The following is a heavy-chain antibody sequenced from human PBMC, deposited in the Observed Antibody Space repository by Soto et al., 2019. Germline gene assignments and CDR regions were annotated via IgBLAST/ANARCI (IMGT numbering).Heavy chain of an antibody. CDR3: ARDLNGGGDY. Sequence: PSETLSLTCTVSGASISSYYWSWIRQPPGKGLEWIGYIYYSGSTKYNPSLKSRVTLSVDTSKNQLSLKLSSVTAADTAVYYCARDLNGGGDYWGQGTLVTVSS. CDR2: IYYSGST. J-gene: IGHJ4*02. D-gene: IGHD3-16*01. V-gene: IGHV4-59*01. CDR1: GASISSYY.